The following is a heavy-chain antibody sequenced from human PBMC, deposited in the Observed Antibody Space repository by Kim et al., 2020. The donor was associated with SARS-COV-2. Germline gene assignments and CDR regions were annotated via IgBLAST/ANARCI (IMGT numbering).Heavy chain of an antibody. Sequence: GESLKISCKGSGYSFTSYWISWVRQMPGKGLEWMGRIDPSDSYTNYSPSFQGHVTISADKSISTAYLQWSSLKASDTAMYYCARHVYLEGLSSDLFDPWGQGTLATVSS. J-gene: IGHJ5*02. CDR1: GYSFTSYW. V-gene: IGHV5-10-1*01. CDR2: IDPSDSYT. CDR3: ARHVYLEGLSSDLFDP. D-gene: IGHD1-20*01.